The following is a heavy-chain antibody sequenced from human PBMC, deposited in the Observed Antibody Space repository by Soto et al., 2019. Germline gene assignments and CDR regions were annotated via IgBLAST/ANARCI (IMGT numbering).Heavy chain of an antibody. Sequence: EVQRLKSGGALVQPGGSLRLSCAVSGLTLSHYAMTWVRQAPGKGLEWVSAISGGGGTTYYADSVKGRFTVSRDSSKNTRYLQMNTLRAEDTVVYYCAKTPDSNGWYYFDYWGQGTLVTVSS. V-gene: IGHV3-23*01. J-gene: IGHJ4*02. CDR1: GLTLSHYA. CDR2: ISGGGGTT. D-gene: IGHD6-13*01. CDR3: AKTPDSNGWYYFDY.